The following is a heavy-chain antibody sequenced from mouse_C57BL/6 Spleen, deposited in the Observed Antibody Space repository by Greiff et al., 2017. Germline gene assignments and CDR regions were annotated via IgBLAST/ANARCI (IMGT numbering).Heavy chain of an antibody. CDR3: ARLPRGAMDD. J-gene: IGHJ4*01. V-gene: IGHV1-80*01. CDR2: IYPGDGDT. Sequence: VHLVESGAELVKPGASVKISCKASGYAFSSSWLNWVKQRPGKGLEWIGQIYPGDGDTNYNGKFKGKATLTADKSSSTAYMQLSSLTSEDAAVYVCARLPRGAMDDWGQGTSVTVSA. CDR1: GYAFSSSW. D-gene: IGHD1-1*01.